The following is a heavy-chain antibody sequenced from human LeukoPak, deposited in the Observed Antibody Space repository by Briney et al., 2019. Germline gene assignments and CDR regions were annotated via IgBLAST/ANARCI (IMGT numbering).Heavy chain of an antibody. D-gene: IGHD6-19*01. Sequence: GGSLRLSCAVSGFTFSSYGMHSVRQAPGKRLEWVALIWYDGSNKYYAHSVKGRFTISRDNSKNSLYLQMNSLRAEDTAVYYCAKDPHGGYSRGWPDYWGQGTLVTVSS. CDR2: IWYDGSNK. CDR1: GFTFSSYG. CDR3: AKDPHGGYSRGWPDY. J-gene: IGHJ4*02. V-gene: IGHV3-33*06.